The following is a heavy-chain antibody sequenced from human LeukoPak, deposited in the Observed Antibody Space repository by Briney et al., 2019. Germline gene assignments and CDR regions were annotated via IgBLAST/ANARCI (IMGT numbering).Heavy chain of an antibody. CDR1: GGSFSGYY. D-gene: IGHD4-17*01. CDR2: INHSGST. Sequence: PSETLSLTCAVYGGSFSGYYWSWIRQPPGKGLEWIGEINHSGSTNYNPSLKSRVTISVDTSKNQFSLKLSSVTAADTAVYYCARGGGGDYSFYYYMDVWGKGTTVTISS. J-gene: IGHJ6*03. CDR3: ARGGGGDYSFYYYMDV. V-gene: IGHV4-34*01.